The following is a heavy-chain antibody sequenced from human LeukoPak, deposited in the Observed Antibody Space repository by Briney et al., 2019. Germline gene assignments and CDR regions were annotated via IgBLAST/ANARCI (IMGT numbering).Heavy chain of an antibody. CDR3: AKGGRRVAYYYDSSGYSHFDY. D-gene: IGHD3-22*01. Sequence: PGGSLRLSCAASGFTFSSYAMSWVRQAPGKGLEWVSAISGSGGSTYYADSVKGRFTISRDNSKNTLYLQMNSLRAEDTAVYYCAKGGRRVAYYYDSSGYSHFDYWGQGTLVTVSS. V-gene: IGHV3-23*01. J-gene: IGHJ4*02. CDR2: ISGSGGST. CDR1: GFTFSSYA.